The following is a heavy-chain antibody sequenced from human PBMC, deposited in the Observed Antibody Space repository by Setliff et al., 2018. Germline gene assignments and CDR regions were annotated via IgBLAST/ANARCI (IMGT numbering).Heavy chain of an antibody. D-gene: IGHD2-21*01. CDR1: GGSFNVYF. J-gene: IGHJ5*02. V-gene: IGHV4-34*01. CDR3: ARYIPSAGCFDP. Sequence: PSETLSLTCAVYGGSFNVYFWSWIRQPPGKGLEWIGEISHSGSTNYNPSLKSRVTISVDTSKKQFSLMLTSVTAADTAVYYCARYIPSAGCFDPWGQGALVTVS. CDR2: ISHSGST.